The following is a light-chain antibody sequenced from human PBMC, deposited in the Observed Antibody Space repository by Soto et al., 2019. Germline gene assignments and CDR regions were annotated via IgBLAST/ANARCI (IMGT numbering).Light chain of an antibody. J-gene: IGLJ1*01. V-gene: IGLV2-23*02. Sequence: QSALTQPASVSGSPGQSITISCTGTTNDVGGSDHVSWYQQHPGKAPKVMIYEVNKRPSGVSNRLSGSKSGNTASLTLSGLQAEDEADYSCCSYSGSGTYVFGTGTKV. CDR1: TNDVGGSDH. CDR3: CSYSGSGTYV. CDR2: EVN.